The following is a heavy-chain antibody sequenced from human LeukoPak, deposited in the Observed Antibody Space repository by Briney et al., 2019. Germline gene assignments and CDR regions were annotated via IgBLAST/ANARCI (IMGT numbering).Heavy chain of an antibody. D-gene: IGHD3-22*01. CDR3: AGYGGYGYDSSGYYSAGLIDP. CDR2: IYYSGST. J-gene: IGHJ5*02. CDR1: GGSISSYY. Sequence: SETLSLTCTVSGGSISSYYWSWIRQPPGKGLEWIGYIYYSGSTNYNPSLKSRVTISVDTSKNQFSLKLSSVTAADTAVYYCAGYGGYGYDSSGYYSAGLIDPWGQGTLVTVSS. V-gene: IGHV4-59*08.